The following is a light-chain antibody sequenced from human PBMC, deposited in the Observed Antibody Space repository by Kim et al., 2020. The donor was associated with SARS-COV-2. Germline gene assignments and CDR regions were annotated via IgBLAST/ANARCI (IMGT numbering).Light chain of an antibody. J-gene: IGLJ3*02. CDR1: SSNIGADYD. Sequence: QSVTISCSGTSSNIGADYDVHWYQHLPGTAPKLLIYGKTNRPSGVPDRNSGSKSGPSGSLAITGLQTEDEAVYYCQSYDSSLGGAVFGGGTKVTVL. V-gene: IGLV1-40*01. CDR3: QSYDSSLGGAV. CDR2: GKT.